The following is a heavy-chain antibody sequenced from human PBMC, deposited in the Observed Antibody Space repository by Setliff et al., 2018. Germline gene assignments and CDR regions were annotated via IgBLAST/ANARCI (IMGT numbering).Heavy chain of an antibody. Sequence: ASVKVSCKASGYTFTGYYMHWVRQAPGQGLEWMGRINPNSGGKNYAQKFQGRVTMTRDTSISTAYMELSRLRSDDPAVYYCASSNYDILTRNWFDPWGQGTLVTVSS. D-gene: IGHD3-9*01. J-gene: IGHJ5*02. V-gene: IGHV1-2*06. CDR1: GYTFTGYY. CDR2: INPNSGGK. CDR3: ASSNYDILTRNWFDP.